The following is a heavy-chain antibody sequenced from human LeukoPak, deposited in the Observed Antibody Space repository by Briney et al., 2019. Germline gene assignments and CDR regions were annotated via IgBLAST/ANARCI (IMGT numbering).Heavy chain of an antibody. CDR3: ARDGRYCIITSCYGYYGMDV. Sequence: GGSLRLSCAASGFTFSSYTMNWVRQAPGKGLEWVSSISSSSSAIYYAASVKGRFTISRDNAKNSLYLQMNSLRPEDTAVYYCARDGRYCIITSCYGYYGMDVWGQGTTVTVTS. D-gene: IGHD2-2*01. V-gene: IGHV3-48*01. CDR1: GFTFSSYT. CDR2: ISSSSSAI. J-gene: IGHJ6*02.